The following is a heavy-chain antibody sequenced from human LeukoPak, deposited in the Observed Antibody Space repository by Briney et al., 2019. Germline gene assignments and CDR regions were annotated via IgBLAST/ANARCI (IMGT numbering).Heavy chain of an antibody. D-gene: IGHD3-3*01. CDR1: GYTLTELS. J-gene: IGHJ4*02. CDR2: FDHEDGET. Sequence: GASVKVSCKVSGYTLTELSMHWVRQAPGKGLEWMGGFDHEDGETIYAQKFQGRVTMTEDTSTDTAYMELSSLRSEDTAVYYCARASRDFWSGPIPPFDYWGQGTLVTVSS. V-gene: IGHV1-24*01. CDR3: ARASRDFWSGPIPPFDY.